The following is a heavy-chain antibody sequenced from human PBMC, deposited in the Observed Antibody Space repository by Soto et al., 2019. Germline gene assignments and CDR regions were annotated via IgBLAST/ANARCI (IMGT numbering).Heavy chain of an antibody. D-gene: IGHD4-17*01. Sequence: PSETLSLTCTVSGGSISSYYWSWIRQPPGKGLEWIGYIYYSGSTNYNPSLKSRVTISVDTSKNQFSLKLSSVTAADTAVYYCARESYGDYGWFDPWGQGTLVTVS. CDR2: IYYSGST. V-gene: IGHV4-59*01. J-gene: IGHJ5*02. CDR1: GGSISSYY. CDR3: ARESYGDYGWFDP.